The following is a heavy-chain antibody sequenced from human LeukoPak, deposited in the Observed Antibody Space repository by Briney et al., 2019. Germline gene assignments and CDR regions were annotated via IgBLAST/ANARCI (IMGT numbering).Heavy chain of an antibody. D-gene: IGHD6-13*01. V-gene: IGHV1-3*01. Sequence: ASVKVSCKASGYTFTSYAMHWVRQAPGQRLEWMGWINAGNGNTKYSQKFQGRVTITRDTSASTAYMELSSLRSEDTAVYYCAVLIAAAGDFDCWGQGTLVTVSS. CDR2: INAGNGNT. J-gene: IGHJ4*02. CDR1: GYTFTSYA. CDR3: AVLIAAAGDFDC.